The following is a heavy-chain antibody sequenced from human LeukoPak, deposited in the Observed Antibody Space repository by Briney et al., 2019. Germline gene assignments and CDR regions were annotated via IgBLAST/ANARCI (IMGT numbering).Heavy chain of an antibody. J-gene: IGHJ4*01. Sequence: SETLSLTCTVSGDSIRSYYWNWIRRPPGKGLEWIGYIYYTGSTSYDPSLKSRVTISLDTSKSQFSLRLTSVTAADTAVYYCASHGSSGHDPLTWGQGTLVTVSS. V-gene: IGHV4-59*08. CDR3: ASHGSSGHDPLT. D-gene: IGHD5-12*01. CDR2: IYYTGST. CDR1: GDSIRSYY.